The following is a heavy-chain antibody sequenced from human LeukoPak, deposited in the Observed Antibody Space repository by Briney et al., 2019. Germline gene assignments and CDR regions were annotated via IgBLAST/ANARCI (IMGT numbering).Heavy chain of an antibody. CDR1: GFTFSSYA. CDR2: ISYDGSNK. J-gene: IGHJ3*02. V-gene: IGHV3-30-3*01. D-gene: IGHD3-22*01. Sequence: PGGSLRLSCAASGFTFSSYAMHWVRQAPGKGLEWVAVISYDGSNKYYADSVKGRFTISRDNSKNTLYLQMNSLRAEDTAVYYCASYYDGSGYYDAFDIWGQGTMVTVSS. CDR3: ASYYDGSGYYDAFDI.